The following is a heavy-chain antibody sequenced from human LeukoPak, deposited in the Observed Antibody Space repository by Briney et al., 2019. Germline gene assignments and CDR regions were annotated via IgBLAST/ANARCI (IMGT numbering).Heavy chain of an antibody. D-gene: IGHD5-18*01. V-gene: IGHV4-39*07. CDR1: GGSISSSSYY. CDR3: ARMDTAMTSYYYGMDV. CDR2: IYYSGST. Sequence: PSETLSLTCTVSGGSISSSSYYWGWIRQPPGKGLEWIGTIYYSGSTYYNPSLKNRVTISVDTSKNQFSLKLSSVTAADTAVYYCARMDTAMTSYYYGMDVWGQGTTVTVSS. J-gene: IGHJ6*02.